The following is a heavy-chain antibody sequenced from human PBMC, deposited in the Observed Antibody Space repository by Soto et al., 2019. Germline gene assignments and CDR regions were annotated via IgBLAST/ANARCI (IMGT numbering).Heavy chain of an antibody. CDR2: ISGSGGST. V-gene: IGHV3-23*01. J-gene: IGHJ4*02. D-gene: IGHD5-12*01. Sequence: GGSLRLSCAASGFTFSSYAMSWVRQAPGKGLEWVSAISGSGGSTYYADSVKGRFTISRDNSKNTLYLQMNSLRAEDTAVYYCAKDYVDIVATALDYWGQGTLVTVSS. CDR3: AKDYVDIVATALDY. CDR1: GFTFSSYA.